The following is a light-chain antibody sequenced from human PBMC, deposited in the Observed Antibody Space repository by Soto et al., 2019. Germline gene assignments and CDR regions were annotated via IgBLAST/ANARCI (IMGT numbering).Light chain of an antibody. J-gene: IGLJ2*01. V-gene: IGLV2-14*01. CDR3: SSYTTANTVV. CDR2: DVG. Sequence: QSALTQPASVSGSPGQSITISCTGSSSDVGGSNYVSWYQQHPGKAPKLMIYDVGNRPSGVSNRFSGFKSGNTASLTISGLQAEDEADYYCSSYTTANTVVFGGGTKLTVL. CDR1: SSDVGGSNY.